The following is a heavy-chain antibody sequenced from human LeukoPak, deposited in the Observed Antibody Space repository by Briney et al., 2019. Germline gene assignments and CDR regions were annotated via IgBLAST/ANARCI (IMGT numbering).Heavy chain of an antibody. CDR3: ARDQTNLMTTFGGVIVPGGAFDI. J-gene: IGHJ3*02. D-gene: IGHD3-16*02. CDR1: GYTFTSYG. CDR2: ISAYNGNT. V-gene: IGHV1-18*01. Sequence: ASVKVSCKASGYTFTSYGISWVRQAPGQGLEWMGWISAYNGNTNYAQKLQGRVTMTTDTSTSTAYMELRSLRSDDTAVYYCARDQTNLMTTFGGVIVPGGAFDIWGQGTMVTVSS.